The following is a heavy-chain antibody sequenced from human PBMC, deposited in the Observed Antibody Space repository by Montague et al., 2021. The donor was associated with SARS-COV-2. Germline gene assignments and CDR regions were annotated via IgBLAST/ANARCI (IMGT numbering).Heavy chain of an antibody. CDR1: GGSISNYY. J-gene: IGHJ5*02. V-gene: IGHV4-4*07. Sequence: ETLSLTCTVSGGSISNYYWSWIRQPAGKGLEWIGRIYTSGDTNYNPYLKSRVTMSVDTSKNQFSLKLSSVTAADTAVYYCARALAVDGKGNWFDPWGQGTLVTVSS. CDR2: IYTSGDT. CDR3: ARALAVDGKGNWFDP. D-gene: IGHD6-13*01.